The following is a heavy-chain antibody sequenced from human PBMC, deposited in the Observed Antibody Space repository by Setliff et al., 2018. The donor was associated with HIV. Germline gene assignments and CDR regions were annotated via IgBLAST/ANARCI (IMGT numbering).Heavy chain of an antibody. V-gene: IGHV1-2*02. Sequence: ASVKVSCKASGYTFTGNYIHWVRQAPGQGLEWMGWINPNSGGTNYEQKFQGRVTFSTDTSVSTAYVELGRLSSDDTAIYYCVKADVLLCDFWGPGTLVTVSS. J-gene: IGHJ4*02. CDR2: INPNSGGT. CDR1: GYTFTGNY. CDR3: VKADVLLCDF. D-gene: IGHD3-16*01.